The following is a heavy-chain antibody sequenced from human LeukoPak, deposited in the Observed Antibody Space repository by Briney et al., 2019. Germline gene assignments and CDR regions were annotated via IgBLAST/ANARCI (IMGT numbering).Heavy chain of an antibody. CDR1: GGSISSYY. Sequence: PSETLSLTCTVSGGSISSYYWSWIRQPPGKGLEWIGYIYYSGSTNYNPSLKSRVTISVDTSKNQFSLKLSSVTAADTAVHYCARVAFEYYYDSSGYPRFDYWGQGTLVTVSS. CDR2: IYYSGST. D-gene: IGHD3-22*01. J-gene: IGHJ4*02. CDR3: ARVAFEYYYDSSGYPRFDY. V-gene: IGHV4-59*01.